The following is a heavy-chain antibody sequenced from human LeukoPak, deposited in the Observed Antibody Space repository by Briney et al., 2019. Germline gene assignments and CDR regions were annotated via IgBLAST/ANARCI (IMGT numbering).Heavy chain of an antibody. J-gene: IGHJ4*02. V-gene: IGHV4-59*01. CDR1: GGSMSGYY. CDR3: ARRRVYSGSGEFDF. Sequence: SETLSLTCTVSGGSMSGYYWSWVRQPPGKGLEWIGYIHYSGTTNYNPSLKSRVTISLDTSRNQFSLKLRSVTTADTAVYYCARRRVYSGSGEFDFWGQGTLVTVSS. D-gene: IGHD5-12*01. CDR2: IHYSGTT.